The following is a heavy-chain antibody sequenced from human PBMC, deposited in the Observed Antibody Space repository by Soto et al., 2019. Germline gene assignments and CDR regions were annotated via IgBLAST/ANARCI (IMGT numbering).Heavy chain of an antibody. Sequence: GGSLRLSCAASGFTFSNNWMTWVRRAPGKGLQWVANINEHGSEKQYVDSVEGRFTISRDNAKNSLYLQMNGLRAEDTAVYHCVKGVGFLGPWGQGTLVTVSS. CDR3: VKGVGFLGP. V-gene: IGHV3-7*01. CDR1: GFTFSNNW. CDR2: INEHGSEK. J-gene: IGHJ5*02. D-gene: IGHD1-26*01.